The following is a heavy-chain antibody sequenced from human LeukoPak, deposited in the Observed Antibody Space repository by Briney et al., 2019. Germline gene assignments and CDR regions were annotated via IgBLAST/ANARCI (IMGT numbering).Heavy chain of an antibody. CDR3: ARSIATYGPTHNWFGP. J-gene: IGHJ5*02. CDR1: GGSITSSLSY. CDR2: IYYSGST. V-gene: IGHV4-39*01. D-gene: IGHD6-6*01. Sequence: PSETLSLTCSVSGGSITSSLSYWGWIRQPPGKGLEWIGSIYYSGSTYYSPSLKSRVTISVDTSKNQFSLKLSSVAAADTAVYYCARSIATYGPTHNWFGPWGQGILVTVSS.